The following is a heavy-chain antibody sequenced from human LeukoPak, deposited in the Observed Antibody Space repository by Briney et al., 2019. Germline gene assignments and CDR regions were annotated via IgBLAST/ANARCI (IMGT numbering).Heavy chain of an antibody. D-gene: IGHD3-10*01. V-gene: IGHV3-23*01. Sequence: PGGSLRLSCAASGFTFSSYAMSWVRQAPGKGLEWVSAISGSSGSTYYADSVEGRFTISRDNSKNTLYLQMNSLRAEDTAVYYCAKSKDRTMVRGVLDYWGQGTLVTVSS. CDR2: ISGSSGST. CDR3: AKSKDRTMVRGVLDY. J-gene: IGHJ4*02. CDR1: GFTFSSYA.